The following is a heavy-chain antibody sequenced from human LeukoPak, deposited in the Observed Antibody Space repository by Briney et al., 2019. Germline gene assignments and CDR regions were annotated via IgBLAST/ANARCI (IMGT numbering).Heavy chain of an antibody. CDR2: IIPIFGTA. CDR1: GGTFSNYA. D-gene: IGHD3-9*01. J-gene: IGHJ4*02. CDR3: ARGVQGRYFDWLLPYYFDY. Sequence: SVKDSCKASGGTFSNYAISWVRQAPGQGLEWMGGIIPIFGTANYAQKFQGRVTITADESTSTAYMELSSLRSEDTAVYYCARGVQGRYFDWLLPYYFDYWGQGTLVTVSS. V-gene: IGHV1-69*13.